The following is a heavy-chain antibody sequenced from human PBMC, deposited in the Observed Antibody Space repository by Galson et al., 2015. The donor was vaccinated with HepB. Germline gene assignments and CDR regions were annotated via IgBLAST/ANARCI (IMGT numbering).Heavy chain of an antibody. J-gene: IGHJ4*02. CDR2: ISDGGDTT. V-gene: IGHV3-23*01. CDR1: GFTFITYT. Sequence: SLRLYCADSGFTFITYTMTWVRQAPGKGLEWVSSISDGGDTTYYADSVEGRFTISRANSKNMVYLQLNSLIVADTAIYYCVKDWRGNTCDATCMGNWGQGTLVTVSS. CDR3: VKDWRGNTCDATCMGN. D-gene: IGHD4-23*01.